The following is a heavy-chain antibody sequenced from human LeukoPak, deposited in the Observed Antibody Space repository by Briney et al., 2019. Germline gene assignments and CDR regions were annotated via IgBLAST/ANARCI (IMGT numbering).Heavy chain of an antibody. D-gene: IGHD3-22*01. CDR2: IYPGDSDT. CDR3: ARLRQDYYDSSGHNWFDP. CDR1: GYSFTSYW. Sequence: GESLKISCKGSGYSFTSYWIGWVRQMPGKGLEWMGIIYPGDSDTRYSPSFQGQVTISADKSISTAYLQWSSLKASDTAMYYCARLRQDYYDSSGHNWFDPWGQGTLVTVSS. J-gene: IGHJ5*02. V-gene: IGHV5-51*01.